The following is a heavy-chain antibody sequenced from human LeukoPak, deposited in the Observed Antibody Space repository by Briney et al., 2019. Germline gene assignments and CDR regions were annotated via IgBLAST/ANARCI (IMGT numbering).Heavy chain of an antibody. V-gene: IGHV3-21*01. CDR2: ISSSSSYI. J-gene: IGHJ4*02. CDR3: ARESLDLCFDY. Sequence: PGGSLRLSCAASGFTFSSYSMNWVRQAPGEGLEWVSSISSSSSYIYYADSVKGRFTISRDNAKNSLYLQMNSLRAEDTAVYYCARESLDLCFDYWGQGTLVTVSS. CDR1: GFTFSSYS.